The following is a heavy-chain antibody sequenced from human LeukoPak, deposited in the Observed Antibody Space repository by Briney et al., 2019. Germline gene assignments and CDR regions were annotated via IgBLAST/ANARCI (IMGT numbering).Heavy chain of an antibody. Sequence: SETLSLTCTVSGGSISSSSYYWGWIRQPPGKGLEWIGSIYYSGSTNYNPSLKSRVTISVDTSKNQFSPKLSSVTAADTAVYYCARLKDGYNYYDYWGQGTLVTVSS. CDR2: IYYSGST. CDR1: GGSISSSSYY. J-gene: IGHJ4*02. V-gene: IGHV4-39*07. CDR3: ARLKDGYNYYDY. D-gene: IGHD5-24*01.